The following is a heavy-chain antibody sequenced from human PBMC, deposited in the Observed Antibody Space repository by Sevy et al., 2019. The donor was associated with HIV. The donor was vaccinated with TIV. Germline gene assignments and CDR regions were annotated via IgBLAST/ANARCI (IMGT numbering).Heavy chain of an antibody. J-gene: IGHJ4*02. Sequence: SETLSLTCSVSGDSISSSHWWSWVRQTPGKGLEWIGDMYHRGTTNYNPSLKSRVIISVDKSKNQFSLQLTSVTAADTAVYYCAAAAGTDVLGYYFGSWGQGTQVTVSS. D-gene: IGHD6-25*01. CDR1: GDSISSSHW. V-gene: IGHV4-4*02. CDR3: AAAAGTDVLGYYFGS. CDR2: MYHRGTT.